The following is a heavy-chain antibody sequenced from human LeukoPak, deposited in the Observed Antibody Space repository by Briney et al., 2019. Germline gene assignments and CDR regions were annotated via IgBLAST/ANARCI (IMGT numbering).Heavy chain of an antibody. CDR1: GDSISSGSYY. J-gene: IGHJ4*02. V-gene: IGHV4-39*07. CDR3: ARAFTGSWYEGKLFDY. Sequence: SETLSLTCIVSGDSISSGSYYWGWIRQTPGKGLEWIGSVYYGGNTYYNPSLKSRLTISLDTSKNQFSLKLGSVTAADTAVYYCARAFTGSWYEGKLFDYWGQGTLVTVSS. D-gene: IGHD6-13*01. CDR2: VYYGGNT.